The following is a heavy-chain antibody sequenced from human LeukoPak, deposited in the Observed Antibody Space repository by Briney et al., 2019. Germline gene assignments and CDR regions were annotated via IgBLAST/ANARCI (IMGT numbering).Heavy chain of an antibody. CDR2: IYYSGST. J-gene: IGHJ4*02. CDR3: ARHKGAYFDY. V-gene: IGHV4-39*01. CDR1: GGSISSSSYY. Sequence: SETLSLTCTVSGGSISSSSYYWGWIRQPPGKGLEWIGSIYYSGSTYYNPSLKSRVTISVDTSKNQFSLNLSSVTAADTAVYYCARHKGAYFDYWGQGTLVTVSS.